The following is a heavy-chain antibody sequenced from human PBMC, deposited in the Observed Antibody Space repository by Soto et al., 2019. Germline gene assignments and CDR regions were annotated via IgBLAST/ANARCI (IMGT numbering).Heavy chain of an antibody. CDR2: INHSGST. CDR1: GGSFSGYY. J-gene: IGHJ5*02. D-gene: IGHD6-13*01. V-gene: IGHV4-34*01. Sequence: PSETLSLTCAVYGGSFSGYYWSWIRQPPGKGLEWIGEINHSGSTNYNPPLKSRVTISVDTSKNQFSLKLSSVTAADTAVYYCAREGSWYSPFFWWFDPWGQGTLVTVSS. CDR3: AREGSWYSPFFWWFDP.